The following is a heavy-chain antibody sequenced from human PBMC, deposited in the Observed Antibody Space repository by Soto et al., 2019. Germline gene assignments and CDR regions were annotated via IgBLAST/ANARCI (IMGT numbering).Heavy chain of an antibody. Sequence: SETLSLTCTVSGGSISSYYWSWIRQPPGKGLEWIGYIYYSGSTSYNPSLKSRVTISVDTSKNQFSLKLNSMTAADTAVYYCARHNYGSGSTYLDYWGQGTLVTVSS. D-gene: IGHD3-10*01. CDR2: IYYSGST. V-gene: IGHV4-59*08. CDR3: ARHNYGSGSTYLDY. CDR1: GGSISSYY. J-gene: IGHJ4*02.